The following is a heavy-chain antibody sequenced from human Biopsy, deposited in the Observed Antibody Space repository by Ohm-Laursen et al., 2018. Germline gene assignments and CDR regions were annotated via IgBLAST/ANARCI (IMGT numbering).Heavy chain of an antibody. CDR1: GYTFTSYE. CDR2: MNPDSGNT. D-gene: IGHD3-10*01. V-gene: IGHV1-8*01. Sequence: ASVKVSCKTSGYTFTSYEINWVRQATGQGLEWMGWMNPDSGNTGYAQNFQGRVTMTRNTSISTAYMELSSLRSEDTAVYFCARAGPTLFYYGSGSSNWFDPWGQGTLVTVSS. J-gene: IGHJ5*02. CDR3: ARAGPTLFYYGSGSSNWFDP.